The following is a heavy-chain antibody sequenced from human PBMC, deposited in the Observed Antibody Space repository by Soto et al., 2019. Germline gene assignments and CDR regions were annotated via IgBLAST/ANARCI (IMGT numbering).Heavy chain of an antibody. CDR1: GYTFTSYG. CDR2: ISAYNGNT. D-gene: IGHD2-15*01. J-gene: IGHJ4*02. Sequence: QVPLVQSGAEVKKPGASVKVSCKASGYTFTSYGISWVRQAPGQGLEWMGWISAYNGNTNYAQKLQGRVTMTTDTSTSTAYMELRSLRSDDTAVYYCAREVPVVVAATGYYFDYWGQGTLVTVSS. CDR3: AREVPVVVAATGYYFDY. V-gene: IGHV1-18*01.